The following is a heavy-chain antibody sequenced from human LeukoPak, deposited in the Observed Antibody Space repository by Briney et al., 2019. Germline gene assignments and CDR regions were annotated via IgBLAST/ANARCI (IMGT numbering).Heavy chain of an antibody. CDR1: DNSISTFY. D-gene: IGHD3-10*01. CDR2: VSYSGST. J-gene: IGHJ5*01. V-gene: IGHV4-59*08. CDR3: ARLPGTGSYGCFDP. Sequence: KSSETLSLTCTVSDNSISTFYWSWIRQPPGKGLEWMGYVSYSGSTKYNPSLKSRITISSDTSKSQFSLKVNSVTAADTAVYYCARLPGTGSYGCFDPWGQGTLVIVSS.